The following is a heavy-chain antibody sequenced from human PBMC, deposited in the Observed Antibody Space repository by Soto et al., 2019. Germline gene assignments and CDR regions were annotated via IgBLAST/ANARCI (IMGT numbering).Heavy chain of an antibody. CDR3: ARRTDYYASSGTFDY. CDR1: GGSISSGGYS. D-gene: IGHD3-22*01. V-gene: IGHV4-30-2*01. CDR2: IYHSGST. Sequence: SETLSLTCAVSGGSISSGGYSWSWIRQPPGKGLEWIGEIYHSGSTNYNPSLESRVTILVDKSKNQFSLNLRPVTAADTAVYYCARRTDYYASSGTFDYWGQGTLVTVSS. J-gene: IGHJ4*02.